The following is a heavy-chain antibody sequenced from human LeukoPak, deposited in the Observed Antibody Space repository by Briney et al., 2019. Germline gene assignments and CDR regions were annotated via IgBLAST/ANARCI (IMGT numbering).Heavy chain of an antibody. CDR1: GGSISSGGYY. V-gene: IGHV4-31*03. CDR3: AREAARPYYYGMDV. Sequence: SETLSLTCTVSGGSISSGGYYWSWIRQHPGKGLEWIGYIYYSGSTYYNPSLKSRVTISVDTSKNQFSLKLSSVTAADTAVYYCAREAARPYYYGMDVWGQGTTVTVSS. CDR2: IYYSGST. D-gene: IGHD6-25*01. J-gene: IGHJ6*02.